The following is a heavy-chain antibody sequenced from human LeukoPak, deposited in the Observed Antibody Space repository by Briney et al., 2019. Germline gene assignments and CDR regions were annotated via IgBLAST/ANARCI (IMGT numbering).Heavy chain of an antibody. Sequence: ASVKVSCKASGYTFTRYHLHWVRQAPGQGLEWMGIINSNGGSTTYAQKLQGRVAMTRDKSTSTVYMELSSLRSGDTAVYYCARVEMDSSGWTLIDYWGQGTLVTVSS. J-gene: IGHJ4*02. CDR1: GYTFTRYH. CDR3: ARVEMDSSGWTLIDY. CDR2: INSNGGST. V-gene: IGHV1-46*04. D-gene: IGHD6-19*01.